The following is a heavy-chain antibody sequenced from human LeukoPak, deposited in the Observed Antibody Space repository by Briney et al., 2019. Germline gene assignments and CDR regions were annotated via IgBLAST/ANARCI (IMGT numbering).Heavy chain of an antibody. J-gene: IGHJ4*02. CDR2: IYYSGST. D-gene: IGHD3-10*01. Sequence: SETLSLTCAVFGGSISSNSYYWGWIRQPPGKGLEWIGSIYYSGSTYYNPSLKSRVTISVDTSKNQFSLKLSSVTAADTAVYYCARTRYYYNSRSYGAPYYFDYWGQGTLVTVSS. CDR3: ARTRYYYNSRSYGAPYYFDY. CDR1: GGSISSNSYY. V-gene: IGHV4-39*01.